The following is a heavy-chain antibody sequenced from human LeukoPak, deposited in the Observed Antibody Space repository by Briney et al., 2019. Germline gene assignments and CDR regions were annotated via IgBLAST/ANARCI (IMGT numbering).Heavy chain of an antibody. CDR1: GFTFDDYG. Sequence: GGSLRLSCAASGFTFDDYGMSWVRQAPGKGLEWVSGLNWNGGSTGYADSVKGRFTISRDNTQNSLYLQMNNLRVEDTAVYYCYTDIVTVPAPDYWGQGALVTVSS. V-gene: IGHV3-20*04. J-gene: IGHJ4*02. CDR3: YTDIVTVPAPDY. CDR2: LNWNGGST. D-gene: IGHD2-2*01.